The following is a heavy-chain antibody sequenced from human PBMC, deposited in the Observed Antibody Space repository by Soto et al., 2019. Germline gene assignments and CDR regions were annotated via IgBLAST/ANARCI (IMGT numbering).Heavy chain of an antibody. D-gene: IGHD2-8*01. V-gene: IGHV1-18*01. CDR2: ISAYNGNT. CDR3: ARDRSMYYGMYV. CDR1: GYTFTSFG. J-gene: IGHJ6*02. Sequence: QVQLVQSGGEVKKPGASVKVSCKATGYTFTSFGISWVRQAPGQGLEWMGWISAYNGNTNYAQKLQVRVTMTTDTATGRDEMERRSLTSDDTAVYSCARDRSMYYGMYVWCQGATVTVSS.